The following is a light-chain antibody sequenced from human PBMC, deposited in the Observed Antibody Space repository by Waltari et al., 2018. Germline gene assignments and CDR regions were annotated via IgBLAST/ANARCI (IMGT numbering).Light chain of an antibody. Sequence: DIVMTQSPDSLAVSLGERAPINCKSSQSVLYSSNNKKYLAWYQEKPGQPPKLLIYWASTRGSGVPDRFSGSGSGTDFTLTISSLQAEDVAVYYCQQYYSTPWTFGQGTKVEIK. CDR3: QQYYSTPWT. CDR2: WAS. J-gene: IGKJ1*01. CDR1: QSVLYSSNNKKY. V-gene: IGKV4-1*01.